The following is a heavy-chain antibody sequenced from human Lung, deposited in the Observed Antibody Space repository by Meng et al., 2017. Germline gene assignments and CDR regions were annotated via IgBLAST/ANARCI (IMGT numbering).Heavy chain of an antibody. J-gene: IGHJ4*02. CDR1: GFTFSSYS. CDR2: ISSSSA. Sequence: EVQLVESGGGRVKPGGSLRFSCAASGFTFSSYSMNGVRQAPGKGLEWVSSISSSSAYADSVKGRFTISRDNAKNSLYLQMNSLRAEDTAVYYCARGRVVVAATPSDYWGQGTLVTVSS. D-gene: IGHD2-15*01. CDR3: ARGRVVVAATPSDY. V-gene: IGHV3-21*01.